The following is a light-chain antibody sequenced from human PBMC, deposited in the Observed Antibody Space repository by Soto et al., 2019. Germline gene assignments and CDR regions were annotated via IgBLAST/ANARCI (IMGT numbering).Light chain of an antibody. V-gene: IGKV3-15*01. CDR3: KQYNNWPQT. CDR1: QSISNN. J-gene: IGKJ1*01. Sequence: EIVMTQSPATLSVSPGERATLSCRASQSISNNLAWYQQKPGQAPRLLIYGASTRATGIPARFSGSGSGTVFTFAFSSLQSEDFAVYYCKQYNNWPQTLGQGTKVDIK. CDR2: GAS.